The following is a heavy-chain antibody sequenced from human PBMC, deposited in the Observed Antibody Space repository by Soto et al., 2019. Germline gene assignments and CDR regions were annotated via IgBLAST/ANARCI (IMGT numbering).Heavy chain of an antibody. Sequence: GGSLRLSCAASGFTFSSYAMHWVRQAPGKGLEWVAVISYDGSNKYYADSVKGRFTISRDNSKNTLYLQMNSLRAEDTAVYYCASESLRRYYYDSSGYFDYWGQGTLVTVSS. CDR3: ASESLRRYYYDSSGYFDY. J-gene: IGHJ4*02. CDR1: GFTFSSYA. D-gene: IGHD3-22*01. V-gene: IGHV3-30-3*01. CDR2: ISYDGSNK.